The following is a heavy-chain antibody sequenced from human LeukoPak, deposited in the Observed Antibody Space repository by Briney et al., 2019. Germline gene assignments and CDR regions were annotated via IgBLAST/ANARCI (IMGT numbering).Heavy chain of an antibody. CDR3: AMVIAAG. Sequence: GGSVSFSCAPSGGTESNYGLKWVRQAPGKGLEWVSYINHSGTTIYYADSVKGRFTISRDNAKNSLFLRMNSLRVEDTAVYYCAMVIAAGWGQGTLVTVSS. J-gene: IGHJ4*02. D-gene: IGHD6-13*01. CDR1: GGTESNYG. CDR2: INHSGTTI. V-gene: IGHV3-48*03.